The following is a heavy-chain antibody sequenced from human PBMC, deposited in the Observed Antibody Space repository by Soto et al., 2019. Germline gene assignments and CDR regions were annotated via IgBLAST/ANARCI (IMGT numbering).Heavy chain of an antibody. CDR1: GFTFSSNA. D-gene: IGHD2-2*01. Sequence: QVQLVESGGGVVQPGRSLRLSCAASGFTFSSNAMHWVHQAPGKGREWVALISHDGSNKYYADSVKGRFTISRDNSKNTLYLQMNSLRTEDTSVYYCGRCSSTSCHLGADYWGQGTLVTVSS. V-gene: IGHV3-30-3*01. CDR3: GRCSSTSCHLGADY. J-gene: IGHJ4*02. CDR2: ISHDGSNK.